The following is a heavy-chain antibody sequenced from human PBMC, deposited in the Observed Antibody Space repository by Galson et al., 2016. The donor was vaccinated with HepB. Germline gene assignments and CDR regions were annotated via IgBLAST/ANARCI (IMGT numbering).Heavy chain of an antibody. Sequence: SLRLSCAASGFTLSSYPMQWVRQAPGKGLEWVAVIWYDGSKKKYADSVEGRFTTSRDNSRNTLYLEMDRLRVEDTALYYCVKVRGSGRPFYFQYWGQGTLVTVSS. J-gene: IGHJ4*02. V-gene: IGHV3-33*06. D-gene: IGHD3-10*01. CDR1: GFTLSSYP. CDR2: IWYDGSKK. CDR3: VKVRGSGRPFYFQY.